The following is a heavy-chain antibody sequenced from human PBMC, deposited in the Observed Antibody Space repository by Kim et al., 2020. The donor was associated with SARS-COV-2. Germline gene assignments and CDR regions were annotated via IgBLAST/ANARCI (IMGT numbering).Heavy chain of an antibody. Sequence: SLKSRVTISVDTSKNQFSLKLSSVTAADTAVYYCARLVSGSSNFRFWFDPWGQGTLVTVSS. CDR3: ARLVSGSSNFRFWFDP. J-gene: IGHJ5*02. V-gene: IGHV4-34*01. D-gene: IGHD1-26*01.